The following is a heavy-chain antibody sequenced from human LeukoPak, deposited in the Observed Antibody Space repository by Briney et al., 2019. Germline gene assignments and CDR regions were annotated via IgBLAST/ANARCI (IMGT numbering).Heavy chain of an antibody. J-gene: IGHJ5*02. V-gene: IGHV5-51*01. Sequence: GESLKISCKGSGYSFTSYWIAWVRQMPGKGLEWMGMIYPGDSDTRYSPSFQGQVTISADKSISTAYLQWSSLKASDTAMYYCARRENTELGWFDPWGQGTLVTVSS. CDR2: IYPGDSDT. CDR3: ARRENTELGWFDP. CDR1: GYSFTSYW. D-gene: IGHD1-7*01.